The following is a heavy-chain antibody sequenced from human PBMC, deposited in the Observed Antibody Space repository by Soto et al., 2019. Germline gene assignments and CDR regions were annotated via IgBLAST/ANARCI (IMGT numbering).Heavy chain of an antibody. CDR1: GFTFSNAW. J-gene: IGHJ4*02. CDR2: IKSKTDGGTT. Sequence: GGSLRLSCAASGFTFSNAWMNWVRQAPGKGLEWVGRIKSKTDGGTTDYAAPVKGRFTISRDDSKNTLYLQMNSLKTEDTAVYYCTTGPYYYGSGTIGGWGQGTLVTVSS. V-gene: IGHV3-15*07. D-gene: IGHD3-10*01. CDR3: TTGPYYYGSGTIGG.